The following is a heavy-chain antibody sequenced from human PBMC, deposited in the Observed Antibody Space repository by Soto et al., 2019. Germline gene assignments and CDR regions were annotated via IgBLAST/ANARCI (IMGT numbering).Heavy chain of an antibody. D-gene: IGHD3-10*01. CDR2: IYYSGST. CDR1: GGSISTGGYY. J-gene: IGHJ6*03. V-gene: IGHV4-31*03. Sequence: SETLSLTCTVSGGSISTGGYYWSWIRQHPGKGLEWIGYIYYSGSTYYNPSLKSRVTISVDTSKNQFSLKLSSVTAADTAVYYCARDSRYYYGSGSYKEGYYYYMDVWGKGTTVTVSS. CDR3: ARDSRYYYGSGSYKEGYYYYMDV.